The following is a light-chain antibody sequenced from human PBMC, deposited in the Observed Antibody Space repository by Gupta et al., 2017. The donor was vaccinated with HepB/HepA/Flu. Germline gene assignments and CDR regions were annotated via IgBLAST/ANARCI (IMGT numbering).Light chain of an antibody. Sequence: QSALTQPASASASPGQPITISCTGTNRDIGSYTLVSWYQKHPGKAPKLIIYGVTKRPSGISNRCAATKADTTAFPTSWGLQTEDAAHYYWGSYERGTTWVFGGGTQLTVL. CDR3: GSYERGTTWV. V-gene: IGLV2-23*02. CDR2: GVT. CDR1: NRDIGSYTL. J-gene: IGLJ3*02.